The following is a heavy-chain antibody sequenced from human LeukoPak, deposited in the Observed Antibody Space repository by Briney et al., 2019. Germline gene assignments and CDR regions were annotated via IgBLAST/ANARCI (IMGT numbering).Heavy chain of an antibody. CDR2: IHYSGST. Sequence: SETLSLTCTVSGGSISSYYWSWIQQPPGKGLEWIGYIHYSGSTNYNPSLKSRVTISVDTSKNQFSLKLSSVTAADTAVYYCARHVNYYYYYMDVWGKGTTVTISS. CDR1: GGSISSYY. J-gene: IGHJ6*03. CDR3: ARHVNYYYYYMDV. V-gene: IGHV4-59*08.